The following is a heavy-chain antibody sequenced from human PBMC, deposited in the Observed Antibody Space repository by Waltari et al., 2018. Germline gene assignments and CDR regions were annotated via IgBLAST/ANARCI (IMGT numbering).Heavy chain of an antibody. D-gene: IGHD3-10*01. J-gene: IGHJ4*02. CDR1: GFPFSGSW. CDR2: INQDGSER. CDR3: TRDRRGTPLFDY. Sequence: EVLLVESGGGLVQPGGSLGLPCAGSGFPFSGSWMTWVRQPPGKGPEWVANINQDGSERNYLDSVKGRFTVSRDNAKNLLYLQINSLRADDTAIYYCTRDRRGTPLFDYWGQGTLVTVSS. V-gene: IGHV3-7*03.